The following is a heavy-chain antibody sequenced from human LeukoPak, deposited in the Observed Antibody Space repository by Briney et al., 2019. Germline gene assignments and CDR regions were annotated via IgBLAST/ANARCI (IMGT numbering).Heavy chain of an antibody. V-gene: IGHV4-34*01. CDR3: ARVHSIVVVPAAIIYFDY. J-gene: IGHJ4*02. CDR2: INHSGST. Sequence: PSETLSLTCAVYGGSFSGYYWSWIRQPPGKGLEWIGEINHSGSTNYNPSLKSRVTISVDTSKNQFSLKLSSVTAADTAVYYCARVHSIVVVPAAIIYFDYWGQGTLVTVSS. D-gene: IGHD2-2*01. CDR1: GGSFSGYY.